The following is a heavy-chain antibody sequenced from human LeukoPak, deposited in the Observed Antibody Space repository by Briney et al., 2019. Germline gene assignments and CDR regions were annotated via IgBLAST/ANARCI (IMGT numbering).Heavy chain of an antibody. CDR3: ARPMPYCSSTSCLDY. CDR1: GYTFTSYY. J-gene: IGHJ4*02. Sequence: ASVKVSCKASGYTFTSYYMHWVRQAPGQGLEWMGIINPSGGSTSYAQKFQGRVTMTRGTSTSTVYMELSSLRSEDTAVYYCARPMPYCSSTSCLDYWGQGTLVTVSS. V-gene: IGHV1-46*01. D-gene: IGHD2-2*01. CDR2: INPSGGST.